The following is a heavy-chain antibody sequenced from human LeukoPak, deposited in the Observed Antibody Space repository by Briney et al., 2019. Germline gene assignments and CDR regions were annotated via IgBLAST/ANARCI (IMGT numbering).Heavy chain of an antibody. V-gene: IGHV1-2*02. Sequence: ASVKVSCKASGYTFTGYYMHWVRQAPGQGLEWMGWINPNSGGTNYAQKFQGRVTMTRDTSISTAYMELSRLRSDDTAVYFCAREVRQWLVPDAFDIWGQGTMVTVSS. CDR1: GYTFTGYY. D-gene: IGHD6-19*01. CDR3: AREVRQWLVPDAFDI. CDR2: INPNSGGT. J-gene: IGHJ3*02.